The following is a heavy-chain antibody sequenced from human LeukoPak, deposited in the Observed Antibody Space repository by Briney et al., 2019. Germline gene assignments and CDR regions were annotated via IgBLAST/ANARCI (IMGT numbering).Heavy chain of an antibody. CDR1: GYTFTGYY. CDR2: INPSGGST. Sequence: GASVKVSCKASGYTFTGYYMHWVRQAPGQGLEWMGIINPSGGSTSYAQKFQGRVTMTRDTSTSTVYMELSSLRSEDTAVYYCARDVYYYGSGSYYKPLGYWGQGTLVTVSS. CDR3: ARDVYYYGSGSYYKPLGY. D-gene: IGHD3-10*01. V-gene: IGHV1-46*01. J-gene: IGHJ4*02.